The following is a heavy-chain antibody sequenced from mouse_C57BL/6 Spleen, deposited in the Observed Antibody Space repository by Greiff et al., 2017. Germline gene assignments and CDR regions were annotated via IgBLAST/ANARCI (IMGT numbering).Heavy chain of an antibody. CDR1: GFTFTDYY. V-gene: IGHV7-3*01. CDR3: ARRHYYGSSPWYFDV. Sequence: EVHLVESGGGLVQPGGSLSLSCAASGFTFTDYYMSWVRQPPGKALEWLGFIRNKAHGYTTEYSASVKGLFTISRDNSQSILYLQMNALRAEDSATYYCARRHYYGSSPWYFDVWGTGTTVTVAS. J-gene: IGHJ1*03. D-gene: IGHD1-1*01. CDR2: IRNKAHGYTT.